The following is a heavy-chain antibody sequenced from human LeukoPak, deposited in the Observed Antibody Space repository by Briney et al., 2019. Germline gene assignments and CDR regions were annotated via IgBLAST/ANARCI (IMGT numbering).Heavy chain of an antibody. CDR3: ARHDGRPITLSYSSWDY. J-gene: IGHJ4*02. CDR1: GGTFSSYA. V-gene: IGHV1-69*05. D-gene: IGHD6-6*01. Sequence: SVKVSCKASGGTFSSYAISWVRQAPGQGLEWMGGIIPIFGTANYAQKFQGRVTITTDESTSTAYMELSSLRSEDTAVYYCARHDGRPITLSYSSWDYWGQGTLVTVSS. CDR2: IIPIFGTA.